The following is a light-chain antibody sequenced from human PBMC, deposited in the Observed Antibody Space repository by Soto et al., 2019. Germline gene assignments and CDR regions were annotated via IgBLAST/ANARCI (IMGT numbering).Light chain of an antibody. V-gene: IGLV2-14*03. Sequence: QSALTQPASVSESPGQSITISCTGTSSDVGGYNFVSWYQHHPGKAPKLMIYDVSNRPSGVSNRFSGSKSGNTASLTISGLQAEDEADYYCSSYTSSSTPVLFGGGTKLTVL. J-gene: IGLJ2*01. CDR3: SSYTSSSTPVL. CDR2: DVS. CDR1: SSDVGGYNF.